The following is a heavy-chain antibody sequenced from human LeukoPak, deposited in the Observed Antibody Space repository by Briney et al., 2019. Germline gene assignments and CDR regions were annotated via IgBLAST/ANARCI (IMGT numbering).Heavy chain of an antibody. V-gene: IGHV1-2*02. CDR2: INPKSDVT. D-gene: IGHD6-25*01. Sequence: ASVRVSCRASGYSFTDSYMHWVRQCTGQRLGWMGWINPKSDVTNYAPKFRDRVTMTRDTASSTAYMELNRLRYDAIATSYCARLVSGSDQWGQGTLVPVS. CDR1: GYSFTDSY. J-gene: IGHJ5*02. CDR3: ARLVSGSDQ.